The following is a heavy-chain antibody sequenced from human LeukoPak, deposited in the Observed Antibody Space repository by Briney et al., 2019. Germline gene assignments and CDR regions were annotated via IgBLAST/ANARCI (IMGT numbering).Heavy chain of an antibody. CDR3: ARTSGYYSDY. D-gene: IGHD3-22*01. Sequence: GASVKVSCKASGGTFSSYAISWLRQAPGQGLEWMGRIIPIFGTANYAQKFQGRVTITTDESTSTAYMELSSLRSEDTAVYNCARTSGYYSDYWGQGTLVTVSS. J-gene: IGHJ4*02. CDR2: IIPIFGTA. CDR1: GGTFSSYA. V-gene: IGHV1-69*05.